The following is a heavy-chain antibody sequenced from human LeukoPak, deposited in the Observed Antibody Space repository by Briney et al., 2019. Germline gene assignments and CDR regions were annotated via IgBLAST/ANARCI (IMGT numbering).Heavy chain of an antibody. D-gene: IGHD3-10*01. Sequence: SETLSLTCTVSGGSISSRNYYWGWIRQPPGKGLEWIGGVYYTGTTYSNPSLKSRVTISIDTSKNQFSLKLTSVTAADTAVYYCARVIRESPDYWGQGTLVTVSS. CDR1: GGSISSRNYY. J-gene: IGHJ4*02. CDR2: VYYTGTT. V-gene: IGHV4-39*07. CDR3: ARVIRESPDY.